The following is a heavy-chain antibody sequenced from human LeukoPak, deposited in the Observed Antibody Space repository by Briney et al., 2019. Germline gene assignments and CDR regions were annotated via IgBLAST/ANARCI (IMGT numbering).Heavy chain of an antibody. CDR2: IYYSGST. CDR1: GGSISRYY. V-gene: IGHV4-59*01. D-gene: IGHD6-19*01. CDR3: ARAVIAVAGTTAFDY. Sequence: SETLSLTCTVSGGSISRYYWSWIRQPPGKGLEWIGYIYYSGSTNYNPSLKSRVTISVDTSKNQFSLKLSSVTAAYTAVYYCARAVIAVAGTTAFDYWGQGTLVTVSS. J-gene: IGHJ4*02.